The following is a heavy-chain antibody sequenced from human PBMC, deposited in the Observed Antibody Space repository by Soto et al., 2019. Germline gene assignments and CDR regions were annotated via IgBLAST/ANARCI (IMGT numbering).Heavy chain of an antibody. D-gene: IGHD6-19*01. CDR2: ISGSGVGT. CDR3: AKDQAGGWPNDAFDI. J-gene: IGHJ3*02. V-gene: IGHV3-23*01. Sequence: SWVRQAPGKGLEWVSAISGSGVGTYHADFVKGRFTISRDNSKNTLYLQMNSLRAEDTAVYYCAKDQAGGWPNDAFDIWGQGTMVTVSS.